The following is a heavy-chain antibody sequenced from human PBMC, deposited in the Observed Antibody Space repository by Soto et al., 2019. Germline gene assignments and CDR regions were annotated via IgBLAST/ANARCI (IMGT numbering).Heavy chain of an antibody. V-gene: IGHV1-18*04. CDR1: GYTFTSYG. Sequence: ASVKVSCKASGYTFTSYGISWVRQAPGQGLDWMGWISAYNGNTNYAQKLQGRVTMTTDTSTSTAYMELRSLRSDDTAVYYCAREVPHIYGDYEYYCYGMDVRGQGSTVTGSS. D-gene: IGHD4-17*01. J-gene: IGHJ6*02. CDR2: ISAYNGNT. CDR3: AREVPHIYGDYEYYCYGMDV.